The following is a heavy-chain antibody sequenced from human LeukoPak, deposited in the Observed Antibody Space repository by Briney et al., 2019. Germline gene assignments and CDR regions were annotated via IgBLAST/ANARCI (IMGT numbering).Heavy chain of an antibody. D-gene: IGHD4-23*01. CDR3: AREAGGNPYYYYGMDA. J-gene: IGHJ6*02. Sequence: PSETLSLTCAVYGGSLSGYYWSWIRQPPGKGLEWIGEINHSGSTNYNPSLKSRVTISVDTSKNQFSLRLSSVTAADTAVYYCAREAGGNPYYYYGMDAWGQGTTVTVSS. CDR2: INHSGST. CDR1: GGSLSGYY. V-gene: IGHV4-34*01.